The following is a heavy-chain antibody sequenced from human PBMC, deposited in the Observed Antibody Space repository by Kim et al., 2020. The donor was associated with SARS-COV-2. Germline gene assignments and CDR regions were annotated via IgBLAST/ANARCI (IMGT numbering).Heavy chain of an antibody. CDR2: ISTYNGNT. Sequence: ASVKVSCKASGYTFTSYAFSWVRQAPGQGLEWMGWISTYNGNTNYAQKLQGRVTMTTDTSTSTAYMELRSLRSDDTAVYYCARDGGYCSSTSCYQVRYYFYYGMGVWGQGTTVTVSS. D-gene: IGHD2-2*01. CDR1: GYTFTSYA. V-gene: IGHV1-18*01. CDR3: ARDGGYCSSTSCYQVRYYFYYGMGV. J-gene: IGHJ6*02.